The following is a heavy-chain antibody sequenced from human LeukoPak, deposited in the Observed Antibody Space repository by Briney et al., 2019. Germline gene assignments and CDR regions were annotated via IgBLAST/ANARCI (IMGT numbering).Heavy chain of an antibody. Sequence: ASVKVSCKASGGTFSSYAISWVRQAPGQGLEWMGGIIPIFGTANYAQKFQGRVTITTDESTRTAYMELSSLRSEDTAVYYCASAPYCGSTSCYTRGHYYYYMDVWGKGTTVTVSS. J-gene: IGHJ6*03. D-gene: IGHD2-2*02. V-gene: IGHV1-69*05. CDR3: ASAPYCGSTSCYTRGHYYYYMDV. CDR2: IIPIFGTA. CDR1: GGTFSSYA.